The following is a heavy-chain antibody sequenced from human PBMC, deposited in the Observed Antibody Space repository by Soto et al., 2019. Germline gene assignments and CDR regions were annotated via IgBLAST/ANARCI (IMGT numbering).Heavy chain of an antibody. CDR1: GASFSGYY. CDR2: INQSGST. CDR3: ARRFSGTGRYFDY. J-gene: IGHJ4*02. V-gene: IGHV4-34*02. Sequence: QVQLQQWGAGLLKPSETLSLSCAVYGASFSGYYWNWIRQSPGKGLEWIGEINQSGSTNYSPSLKTRVTGSVDTSKKQISLRVSSVTAADPAVYYCARRFSGTGRYFDYWGQGTLVTVSS. D-gene: IGHD1-1*01.